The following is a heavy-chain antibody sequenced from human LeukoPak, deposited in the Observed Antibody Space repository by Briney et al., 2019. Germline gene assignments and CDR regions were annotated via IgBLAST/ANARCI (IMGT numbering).Heavy chain of an antibody. J-gene: IGHJ5*02. CDR2: ISYDGSNK. V-gene: IGHV3-30-3*01. Sequence: PGGSLLLSCAASGFTFSSYAMHWVRQAPGKGLEWVADISYDGSNKYYADSVKGRFTISRDNSKNTLYLQMNSLRAEDTAVYSCASLPPPNEPFDPWGQGTLVTVSS. CDR1: GFTFSSYA. D-gene: IGHD1-14*01. CDR3: ASLPPPNEPFDP.